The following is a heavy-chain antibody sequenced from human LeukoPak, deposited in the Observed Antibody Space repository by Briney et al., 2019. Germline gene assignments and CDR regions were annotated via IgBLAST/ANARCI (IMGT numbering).Heavy chain of an antibody. CDR3: ARDPTDPGGGYSYGHSFHEDWCFDL. Sequence: GGSLRLSCAASGFTFSSYSMNWVRQAPGKGLEWVSCISSSSSYLYYADSVKGRFTISRDNAKSSLYLQMNSLIAEDTAVYYCARDPTDPGGGYSYGHSFHEDWCFDLWGRGTLVTVSS. CDR1: GFTFSSYS. V-gene: IGHV3-21*01. CDR2: ISSSSSYL. J-gene: IGHJ2*01. D-gene: IGHD5-18*01.